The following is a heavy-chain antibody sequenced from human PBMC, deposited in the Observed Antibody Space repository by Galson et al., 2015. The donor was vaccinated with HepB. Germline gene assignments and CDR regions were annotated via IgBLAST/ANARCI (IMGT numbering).Heavy chain of an antibody. V-gene: IGHV1-69*13. CDR2: IIPIFGTA. J-gene: IGHJ6*02. CDR1: GGTFSSYA. CDR3: ARRIQLWPLDYYGMDV. Sequence: SVKVSCKASGGTFSSYAISWVRQAPGQGLEWMGGIIPIFGTANYAQKFQGRVTITADESTSTAYMEPSSLRSEDTAVYYCARRIQLWPLDYYGMDVWGQGTTVTVSS. D-gene: IGHD5-18*01.